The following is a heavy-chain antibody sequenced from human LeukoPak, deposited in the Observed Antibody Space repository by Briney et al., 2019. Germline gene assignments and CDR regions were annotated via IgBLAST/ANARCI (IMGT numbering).Heavy chain of an antibody. J-gene: IGHJ5*02. Sequence: PSETLFLTCTVSGGSISSYYWSWIRQPAWKGLEWIGRIYTGGTTNYNPSLKSRVTMSVDTSKNQFSLSLSSVTAADTAVYYCARDNYDNTNWFDPWGQGTLVTVSP. CDR3: ARDNYDNTNWFDP. CDR2: IYTGGTT. CDR1: GGSISSYY. V-gene: IGHV4-4*07. D-gene: IGHD3-22*01.